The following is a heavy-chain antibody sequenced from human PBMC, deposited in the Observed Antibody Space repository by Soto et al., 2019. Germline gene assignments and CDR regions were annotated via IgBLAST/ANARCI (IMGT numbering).Heavy chain of an antibody. J-gene: IGHJ4*02. V-gene: IGHV3-21*01. CDR2: ISSSSSYI. D-gene: IGHD3-9*01. Sequence: EVQLVESGGGLVKPGGSLRLSCAASGFTFSSYSMNWVRQAPGKGLEWVSSISSSSSYIYYADSVKGRFTISRDNAKNSLYLQMNSLRAADTAVYYCARDRPLRYFDGSKGYFDYWGQGTLVTVSA. CDR1: GFTFSSYS. CDR3: ARDRPLRYFDGSKGYFDY.